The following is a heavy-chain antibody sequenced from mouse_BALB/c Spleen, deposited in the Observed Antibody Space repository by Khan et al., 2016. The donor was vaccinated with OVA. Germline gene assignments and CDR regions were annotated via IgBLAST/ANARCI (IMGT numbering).Heavy chain of an antibody. CDR1: GYTFTSYW. J-gene: IGHJ2*01. V-gene: IGHV1-7*01. Sequence: QVQLQQSEAELAKPGASVKMSCTASGYTFTSYWMHWIKQRTGQGLQWIGYINPTSGYTDYNQKFKDKATLTADKSSSTAYMQLSSLTSDDSADYYCARDRIDYWGQGTALTVSS. CDR2: INPTSGYT. CDR3: ARDRIDY.